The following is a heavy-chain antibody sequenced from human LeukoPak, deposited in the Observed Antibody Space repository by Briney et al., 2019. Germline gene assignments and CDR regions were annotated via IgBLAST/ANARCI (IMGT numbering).Heavy chain of an antibody. Sequence: SETLSLTCTVSGGSISSYYWSWIRQTPGKGLEWIGYIDYRGSTNYNPSLKSRVTISVDTSKNQFSLKLSSVTAADTAVYYCARDLDRFGESLPFDYWGQGTLVTVSS. J-gene: IGHJ4*02. D-gene: IGHD3-10*01. V-gene: IGHV4-59*01. CDR2: IDYRGST. CDR3: ARDLDRFGESLPFDY. CDR1: GGSISSYY.